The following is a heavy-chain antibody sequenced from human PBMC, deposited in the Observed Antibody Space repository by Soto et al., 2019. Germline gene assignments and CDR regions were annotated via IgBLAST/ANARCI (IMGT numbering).Heavy chain of an antibody. CDR2: IIPILGIA. V-gene: IGHV1-69*02. Sequence: QVQLVQSGAEVKKPGSSVKVSCKASGGTFSSYTISWVRQAPGQGLEWMGRIIPILGIANYAQKFQGRVTITADKSTSTAYMELSSLRSEDTAVYYCARVGSSSWYFAFDLWGQGTMVTVSS. CDR1: GGTFSSYT. D-gene: IGHD6-13*01. CDR3: ARVGSSSWYFAFDL. J-gene: IGHJ3*01.